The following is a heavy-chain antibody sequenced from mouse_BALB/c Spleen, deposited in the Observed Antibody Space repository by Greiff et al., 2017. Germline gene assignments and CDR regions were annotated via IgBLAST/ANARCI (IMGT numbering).Heavy chain of an antibody. CDR3: ARDTLLRDWYFDV. CDR1: GFSLTSYG. J-gene: IGHJ1*01. V-gene: IGHV2-9*02. Sequence: VKLQESGPGLVAPSQSLSITCTVSGFSLTSYGVHWVRQPPGKGLEWLGVIWAGGSTNYNSALMSRLSISKDNSKSQVFLKMNSLQTDDTAMYYCARDTLLRDWYFDVWGAGTTVTVSS. CDR2: IWAGGST. D-gene: IGHD1-1*01.